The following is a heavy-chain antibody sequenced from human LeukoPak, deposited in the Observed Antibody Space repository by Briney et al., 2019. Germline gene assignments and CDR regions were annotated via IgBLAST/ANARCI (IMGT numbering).Heavy chain of an antibody. J-gene: IGHJ1*01. Sequence: GGSLRLSCAASGFTFSSCAMSWVRQAPGKGLEWVSAISGSGGSTYYADSVKGRFTISRDNSKNTLYLQMNSLRAEDTAVYYCAKSQYMIVVVIDFQHWGQGTLVTVSS. D-gene: IGHD3-22*01. CDR3: AKSQYMIVVVIDFQH. CDR1: GFTFSSCA. CDR2: ISGSGGST. V-gene: IGHV3-23*01.